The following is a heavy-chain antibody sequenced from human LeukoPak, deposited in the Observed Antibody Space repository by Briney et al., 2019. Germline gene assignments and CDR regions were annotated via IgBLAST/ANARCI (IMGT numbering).Heavy chain of an antibody. J-gene: IGHJ4*02. CDR3: ARASQLRFLEWLFDY. D-gene: IGHD3-3*01. CDR1: GYTFTGYY. V-gene: IGHV1-2*02. CDR2: INPNSGGT. Sequence: GASVKVSCKASGYTFTGYYMHWMRQAPGQGLEWMGWINPNSGGTNYAQKFQGRVTMTRDTSISTAYMELSRLRSDDTAVYYCARASQLRFLEWLFDYWGQGTLVTVSS.